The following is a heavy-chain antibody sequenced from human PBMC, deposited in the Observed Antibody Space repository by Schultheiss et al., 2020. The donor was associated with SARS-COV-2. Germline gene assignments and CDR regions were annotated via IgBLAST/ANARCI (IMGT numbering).Heavy chain of an antibody. V-gene: IGHV3-74*01. J-gene: IGHJ6*03. D-gene: IGHD2-2*01. CDR2: INSDGSST. CDR3: ARDNMYCSRTTCYYGFHYNMDV. CDR1: GFTFSSYS. Sequence: GESLKISCAASGFTFSSYSMNWVRQAPGKGLEWVSRINSDGSSTSYADSVKGRFTISRDNAKNTLYLQMNSLRAEDTAVYYCARDNMYCSRTTCYYGFHYNMDVWGKGTTVTVSS.